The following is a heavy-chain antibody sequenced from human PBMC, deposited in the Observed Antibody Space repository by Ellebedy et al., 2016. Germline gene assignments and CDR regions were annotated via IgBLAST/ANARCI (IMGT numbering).Heavy chain of an antibody. CDR1: GYSFTSYW. D-gene: IGHD4-23*01. CDR3: ATQGILTTVGLTGFQH. J-gene: IGHJ1*01. V-gene: IGHV5-51*01. CDR2: IYPGDSDT. Sequence: ASVKVSCKGSGYSFTSYWIGWVRQMPGKGLEWMGIIYPGDSDTRYSPSFQGQVTISADKSISTAYLQWSSLKASDTAMYYCATQGILTTVGLTGFQHWGQGTLVTVSS.